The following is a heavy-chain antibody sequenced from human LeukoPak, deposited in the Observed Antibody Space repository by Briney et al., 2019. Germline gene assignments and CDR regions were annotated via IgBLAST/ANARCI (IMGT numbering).Heavy chain of an antibody. CDR3: ARAEHYYYDSSSYHTVSPREFDP. D-gene: IGHD3-22*01. J-gene: IGHJ5*02. Sequence: GGSLRLSCAASGFTFSSYWMSWVRQAPGRGLVWVSSISSSSIYIYYADSVKGRFAISRDNAKNSLYLQMNSLRAEDTAVYYCARAEHYYYDSSSYHTVSPREFDPWGQGTLVTVSS. CDR1: GFTFSSYW. V-gene: IGHV3-21*01. CDR2: ISSSSIYI.